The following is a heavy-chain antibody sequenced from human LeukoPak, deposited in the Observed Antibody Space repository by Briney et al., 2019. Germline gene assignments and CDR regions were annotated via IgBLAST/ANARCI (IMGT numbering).Heavy chain of an antibody. J-gene: IGHJ3*02. CDR3: ATPYCGTISCLDVFDI. Sequence: PSETLSLTCSVSGVSISSDKYYWAWFRQRPGKGLEWIGYMYYSGTTSYNPSLKSRVSISVDTSRSQFSLKLSSVTAADTAVYYCATPYCGTISCLDVFDIWGQGTMVPVSS. CDR2: MYYSGTT. V-gene: IGHV4-31*03. D-gene: IGHD2-21*01. CDR1: GVSISSDKYY.